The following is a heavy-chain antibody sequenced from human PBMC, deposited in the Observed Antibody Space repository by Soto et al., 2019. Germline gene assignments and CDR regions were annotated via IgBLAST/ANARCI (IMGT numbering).Heavy chain of an antibody. Sequence: EVQLVESGGGLVKPGGSLRLSCAASGFTFSSYSMNWVRQAPGKGLEWVSSISSSSSYIYYADSVKGRFTISRDNAKNSLYLQMNSLRAEDTAVYYCASLFPVATIRYYYYMDVWGKGTTVTVSS. D-gene: IGHD5-12*01. CDR2: ISSSSSYI. J-gene: IGHJ6*03. V-gene: IGHV3-21*01. CDR1: GFTFSSYS. CDR3: ASLFPVATIRYYYYMDV.